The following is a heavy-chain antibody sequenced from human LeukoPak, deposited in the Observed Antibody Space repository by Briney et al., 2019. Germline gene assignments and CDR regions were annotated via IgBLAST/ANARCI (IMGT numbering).Heavy chain of an antibody. V-gene: IGHV1-2*02. J-gene: IGHJ4*02. CDR1: GDTFTGYY. Sequence: GASVKVSCKASGDTFTGYYMHWVRQAPGQGLECIGWINPNSGGTNYAQKFQGRVTMTRDTSISTAYMELSWLRSDDTAVYYCARDTVRVRGVLPYWGQGTLVTVSS. CDR2: INPNSGGT. D-gene: IGHD3-10*01. CDR3: ARDTVRVRGVLPY.